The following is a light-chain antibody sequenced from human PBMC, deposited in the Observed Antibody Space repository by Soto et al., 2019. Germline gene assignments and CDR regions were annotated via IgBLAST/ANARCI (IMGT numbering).Light chain of an antibody. CDR2: DAS. J-gene: IGKJ4*01. V-gene: IGKV1-5*01. CDR1: QSISSW. Sequence: IQLTHWPSTLSTTVGDRVTITCRASQSISSWLAWYQQRPGRAPEVLIYDASSLESGVPSRFSGSGSGTEFTLTISSLQPDDFATYYCQQYNSYPVTFGGGTKV. CDR3: QQYNSYPVT.